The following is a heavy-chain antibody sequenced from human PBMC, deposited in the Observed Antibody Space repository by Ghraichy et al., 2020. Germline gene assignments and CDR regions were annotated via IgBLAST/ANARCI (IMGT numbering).Heavy chain of an antibody. CDR1: GDSVSSNSAA. J-gene: IGHJ6*03. Sequence: SQTLSLTCAISGDSVSSNSAAWNWIRQSPSRGLEWLGRTYYRSKWYNDYAVSVKSRITINPDTSKNQFSLQLNSVTPEDTAVYYCARELGVTGTVHYYYYYMDVWGKGTTVTVSS. V-gene: IGHV6-1*01. CDR3: ARELGVTGTVHYYYYYMDV. CDR2: TYYRSKWYN. D-gene: IGHD1-7*01.